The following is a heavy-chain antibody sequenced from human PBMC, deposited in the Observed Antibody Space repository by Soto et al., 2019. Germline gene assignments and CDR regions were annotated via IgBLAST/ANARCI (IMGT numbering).Heavy chain of an antibody. CDR2: INQDASEK. D-gene: IGHD2-15*01. CDR1: GFTFSSEW. Sequence: EAQLVESGGGLVQPGGSLRLSCAASGFTFSSEWMSWVRQAPGKGPEWVANINQDASEKHYVDSVRGRFTISRDNAKNSLFLQVNSLTAEDTAVYYCVRGVVRGQGTLVTVSS. V-gene: IGHV3-7*04. CDR3: VRGVV. J-gene: IGHJ4*02.